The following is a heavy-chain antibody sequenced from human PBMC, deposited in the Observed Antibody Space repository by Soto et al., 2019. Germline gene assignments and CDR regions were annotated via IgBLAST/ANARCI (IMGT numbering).Heavy chain of an antibody. Sequence: PGGSLRLSCAASGFTFSSYSMNWVRQAPGKGLEWVSYISSSSSTIYYADSVKGRFTISRDNAKNSLYLQMNSLRAEDTAVYYCAREGPGELNCSGGSCYSAILFDYWGQGTLVTVSS. CDR2: ISSSSSTI. V-gene: IGHV3-48*01. CDR1: GFTFSSYS. CDR3: AREGPGELNCSGGSCYSAILFDY. D-gene: IGHD2-15*01. J-gene: IGHJ4*02.